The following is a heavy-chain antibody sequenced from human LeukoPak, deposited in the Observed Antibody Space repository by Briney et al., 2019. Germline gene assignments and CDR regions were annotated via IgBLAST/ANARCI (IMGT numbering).Heavy chain of an antibody. V-gene: IGHV3-30*04. CDR1: GFTFSTYA. CDR3: ARDLSRVSGLRGNVGYLQY. D-gene: IGHD5/OR15-5a*01. J-gene: IGHJ1*01. CDR2: ISYDGRNQ. Sequence: GSLRLSCAASGFTFSTYAMHWIRQAPGKGLEWVAVISYDGRNQYYADSVKGRFTISRDNSQSTLFVHMSSLRAEDTAVYYCARDLSRVSGLRGNVGYLQYWGQGTLVSVSS.